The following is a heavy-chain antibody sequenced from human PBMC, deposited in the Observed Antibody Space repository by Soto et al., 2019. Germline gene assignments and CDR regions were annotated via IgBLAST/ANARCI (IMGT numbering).Heavy chain of an antibody. D-gene: IGHD6-19*01. CDR3: ARTVAGYFDS. J-gene: IGHJ4*02. V-gene: IGHV1-69*01. CDR1: GGIFSSYA. CDR2: IIPITGTV. Sequence: QVQLVQSGAEVKKPGSSVKVSCKVSGGIFSSYAIGWVRQAPGQGLEWMGGIIPITGTVNYAQRFQGRVTITADESTTTVYMELSSLRSEDTAVYYCARTVAGYFDSWGQGTLVTVSS.